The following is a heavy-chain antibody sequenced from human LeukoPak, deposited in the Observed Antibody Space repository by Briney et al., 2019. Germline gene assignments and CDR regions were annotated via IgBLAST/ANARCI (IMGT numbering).Heavy chain of an antibody. V-gene: IGHV3-53*01. CDR2: IYSGGST. D-gene: IGHD3-10*01. Sequence: GGSLRLSCAASGFTVSSNYMSWVRQAPGKGLEWVSVIYSGGSTYYADSVKGRFTISRDNSKNTLYLQMNSLRAEDTAVYYCARDLVTMVRGVIFHAFDIWGQGTMVTVSS. J-gene: IGHJ3*02. CDR3: ARDLVTMVRGVIFHAFDI. CDR1: GFTVSSNY.